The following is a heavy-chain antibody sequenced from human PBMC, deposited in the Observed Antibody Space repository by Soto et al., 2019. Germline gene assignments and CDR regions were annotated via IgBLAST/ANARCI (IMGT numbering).Heavy chain of an antibody. V-gene: IGHV5-51*01. D-gene: IGHD2-15*01. CDR2: IYPGDSDT. Sequence: GESLKISCKGSGYSFTSYWIGWVRQMPGKGLEWMGIIYPGDSDTRYSPSFQGQVTISADKSISTAYLQWSSLKASDTAMYYCARPPRYCSGGSCYFDYWGQGTLVTVSS. CDR3: ARPPRYCSGGSCYFDY. J-gene: IGHJ4*02. CDR1: GYSFTSYW.